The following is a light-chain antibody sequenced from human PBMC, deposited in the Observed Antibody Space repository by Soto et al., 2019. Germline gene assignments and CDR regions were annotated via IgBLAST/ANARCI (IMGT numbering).Light chain of an antibody. J-gene: IGKJ4*01. V-gene: IGKV3-15*01. Sequence: EIVMTQSPATLSVSPGERATLSCRASQTFRNNLAWYQQKPGQAPRLLFYGASTRAADIPARFSGCGSGTEFTLTISSLQSEDFAVYYCQQYDVWPLTFGGGTKVEI. CDR3: QQYDVWPLT. CDR2: GAS. CDR1: QTFRNN.